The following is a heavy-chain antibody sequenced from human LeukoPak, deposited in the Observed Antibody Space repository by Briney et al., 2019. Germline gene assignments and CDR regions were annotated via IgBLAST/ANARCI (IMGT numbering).Heavy chain of an antibody. Sequence: GESLKISCKASGYNFPSHWIAWVRQMPGKGLEWMGIIYPGDSDTRYSPSFQGQVTISADKSISTAYLQRSSLKASDTAIYYCARLRGISNSWYYFDYWGQGTLVTVSS. V-gene: IGHV5-51*01. D-gene: IGHD2-2*01. CDR3: ARLRGISNSWYYFDY. CDR2: IYPGDSDT. J-gene: IGHJ4*02. CDR1: GYNFPSHW.